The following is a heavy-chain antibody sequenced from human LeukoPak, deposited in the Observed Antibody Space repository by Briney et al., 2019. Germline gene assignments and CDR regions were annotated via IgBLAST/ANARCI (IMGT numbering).Heavy chain of an antibody. Sequence: GGSLRLSCAASGFTFTEYSIIWVRQAPGEGLEWVSFISDISDRSSTIHYADSVKGRFTISRDNAERSVYLQKNSLRADDTAVYYCARVRGPTLKTCYMDVWGTGTTVTVSS. D-gene: IGHD3-10*01. CDR1: GFTFTEYS. CDR3: ARVRGPTLKTCYMDV. CDR2: ISDRSSTI. V-gene: IGHV3-48*04. J-gene: IGHJ6*03.